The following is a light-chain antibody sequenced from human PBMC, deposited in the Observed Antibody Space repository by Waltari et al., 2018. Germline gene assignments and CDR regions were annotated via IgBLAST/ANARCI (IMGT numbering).Light chain of an antibody. CDR2: VNSDGSH. J-gene: IGLJ3*02. Sequence: QLVLTQSPSASASLGASVKLTCTLSSGHSTNIIAWLQQHPEKGPRYLMNVNSDGSHNKGVGMPERFSGSSSGAERYLTISSLQSEDEADYYCQTGGHGTWVFGGGTRLTVL. CDR1: SGHSTNI. V-gene: IGLV4-69*01. CDR3: QTGGHGTWV.